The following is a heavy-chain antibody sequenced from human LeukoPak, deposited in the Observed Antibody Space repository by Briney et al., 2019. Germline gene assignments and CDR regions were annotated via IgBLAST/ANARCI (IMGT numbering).Heavy chain of an antibody. J-gene: IGHJ4*02. V-gene: IGHV4-4*07. CDR1: GGSIGWDY. Sequence: SETLSLTCTVSGGSIGWDYWSWIRQSAGKGLEWIGRIYKSGSTNYNPSFRSRVTMSVDTSKNQFSLSVTSVTAADTAVYYCAREEYFQDRNAYSYYFHSWGQGSLVTVSS. D-gene: IGHD3-22*01. CDR2: IYKSGST. CDR3: AREEYFQDRNAYSYYFHS.